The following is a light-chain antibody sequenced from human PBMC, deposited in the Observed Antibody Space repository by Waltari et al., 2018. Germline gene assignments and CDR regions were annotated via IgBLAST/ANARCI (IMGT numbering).Light chain of an antibody. V-gene: IGKV4-1*01. CDR1: QSVLYSSNNKNY. CDR3: QQYHSSPLT. CDR2: CGA. Sequence: DIVITQSPESLVVSLREMANINCKASQSVLYSSNNKNYLGWYQQKPGQPPKLLISCGATRESGVPDRVSGSVSGTDFTLTISSLQAEDVAVYYCQQYHSSPLTFGGGTKVEIK. J-gene: IGKJ4*01.